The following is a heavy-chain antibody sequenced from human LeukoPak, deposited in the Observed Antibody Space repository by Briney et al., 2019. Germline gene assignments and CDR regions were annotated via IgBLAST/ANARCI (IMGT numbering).Heavy chain of an antibody. J-gene: IGHJ4*02. CDR3: ARGGFYSSGWSADFDY. CDR1: GGSISSGGYY. Sequence: SETLSLTCTVSGGSISSGGYYWSWIRQHPGKGLEWIGYIYYSGSTYYNPSLKSRVTISVDTSKNQFSLKLSSVTAADTAVYYCARGGFYSSGWSADFDYWGQGTLVTVSS. V-gene: IGHV4-31*03. CDR2: IYYSGST. D-gene: IGHD6-19*01.